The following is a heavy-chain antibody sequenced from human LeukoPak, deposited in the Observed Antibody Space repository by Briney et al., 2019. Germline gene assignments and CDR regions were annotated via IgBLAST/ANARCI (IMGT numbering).Heavy chain of an antibody. V-gene: IGHV4-39*07. CDR2: IYYSGST. J-gene: IGHJ3*02. D-gene: IGHD3-22*01. CDR1: GGSISSSSYY. CDR3: ARVGGITMIVVLITDAFDI. Sequence: SETLSLTCTVSGGSISSSSYYWGWIRQPPGKGLEWIGSIYYSGSTYYNPSLKSRVIISVDTSKNQFSLKLSSVTAADTAVYYCARVGGITMIVVLITDAFDIWGQGTMVTVSS.